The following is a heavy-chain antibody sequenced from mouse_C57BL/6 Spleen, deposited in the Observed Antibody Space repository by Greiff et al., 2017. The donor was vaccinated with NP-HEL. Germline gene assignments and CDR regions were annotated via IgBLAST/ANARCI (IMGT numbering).Heavy chain of an antibody. J-gene: IGHJ3*01. D-gene: IGHD1-1*01. Sequence: EVKLMESGPGLVKPSQSLSLSCPVTGYSITSGYYWNWIRQFPGNKLEWMGYISYDGSNNYNPSLKNRISITRDTSKNKFFLKLNSVTTEDTATYYCAREDPDYYGSSSFAYWGQGTLVTVSA. CDR1: GYSITSGYY. V-gene: IGHV3-6*01. CDR3: AREDPDYYGSSSFAY. CDR2: ISYDGSN.